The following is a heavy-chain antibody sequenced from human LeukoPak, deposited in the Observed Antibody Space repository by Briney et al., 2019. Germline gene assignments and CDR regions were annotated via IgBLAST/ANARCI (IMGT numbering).Heavy chain of an antibody. CDR3: ARGPYSGKPIGY. CDR2: ISYDGSNK. Sequence: GGSLRLSCAASGFTFSSYAMHWVRQAPGKGLEWVAVISYDGSNKYYADSVKGRFTISRDNSKSTLYLQMNSLRAEDTAVYYCARGPYSGKPIGYWGQGTLVTVSS. D-gene: IGHD1-26*01. CDR1: GFTFSSYA. V-gene: IGHV3-30-3*01. J-gene: IGHJ4*02.